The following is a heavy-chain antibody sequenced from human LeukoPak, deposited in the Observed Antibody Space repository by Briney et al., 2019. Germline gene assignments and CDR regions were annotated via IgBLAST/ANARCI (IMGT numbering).Heavy chain of an antibody. V-gene: IGHV3-23*01. CDR1: GFTFSSYA. CDR2: ISGSGGST. D-gene: IGHD3-10*01. J-gene: IGHJ4*02. Sequence: GGSLRLSCAASGFTFSSYAMSWVRQAPGKGLEWVSAISGSGGSTYYADSVKGRFTISRDNSKNTLYLQMNSLRAEDTAVYYCAKDPELLWLGELSNGYFDYWGEGSLVTVSS. CDR3: AKDPELLWLGELSNGYFDY.